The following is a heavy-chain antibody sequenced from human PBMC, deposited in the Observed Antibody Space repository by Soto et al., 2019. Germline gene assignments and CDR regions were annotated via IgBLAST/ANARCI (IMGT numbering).Heavy chain of an antibody. CDR1: GFTVSSNY. V-gene: IGHV3-66*01. CDR2: IYSGGST. J-gene: IGHJ6*03. Sequence: GGSLRLSCAASGFTVSSNYMSWVRQAPGKGLEWVSVIYSGGSTYYADSVKGRFTISRDNSKNTLYLQMNSLRAEDTAVYYCARVRGGNYYYYMDVWGKGTTVTVSS. CDR3: ARVRGGNYYYYMDV.